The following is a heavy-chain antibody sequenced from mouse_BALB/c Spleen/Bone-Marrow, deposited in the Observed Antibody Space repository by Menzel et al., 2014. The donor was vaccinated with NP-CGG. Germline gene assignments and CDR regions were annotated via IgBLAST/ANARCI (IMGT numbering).Heavy chain of an antibody. CDR1: GYSFTRYL. CDR3: ARGNYYDNPACFTY. D-gene: IGHD2-1*01. V-gene: IGHV1-5*01. CDR2: IYPGNSDT. J-gene: IGHJ3*01. Sequence: EVQLQQSGTALARPGASVKLSCKASGYSFTRYLLHWAKQRPGQGLAWIGAIYPGNSDTTFKQKFTDKAKLTAVTSASTEFMELSSVTNEDSAVYYCARGNYYDNPACFTYWGQGTLVTVSA.